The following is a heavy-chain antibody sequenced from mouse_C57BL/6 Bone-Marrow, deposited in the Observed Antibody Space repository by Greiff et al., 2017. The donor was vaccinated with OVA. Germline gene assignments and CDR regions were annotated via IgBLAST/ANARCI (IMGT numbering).Heavy chain of an antibody. CDR2: IDPSDSYT. Sequence: QVQLQQPGAELVMPGASVKLSCKASGYTFTSYWMHWVKQRPGQGLEWIGEIDPSDSYTNYNQKFKGKSTLTVDKSSSTAYMQLSSLTSEDYAVYYCARGGPMDYWGQGTSVTVSS. V-gene: IGHV1-69*01. CDR1: GYTFTSYW. D-gene: IGHD1-1*02. J-gene: IGHJ4*01. CDR3: ARGGPMDY.